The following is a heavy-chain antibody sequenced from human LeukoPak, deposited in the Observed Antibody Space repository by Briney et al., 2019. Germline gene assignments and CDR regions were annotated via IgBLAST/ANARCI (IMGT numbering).Heavy chain of an antibody. D-gene: IGHD6-13*01. CDR2: IKSKTDGGTT. CDR1: GFTFSNAW. Sequence: GGSLRLSCAASGFTFSNAWMSWARQAPGKGLGWVGRIKSKTDGGTTDYAAPVKGRFTISRDDSKNTLYLQMNSLKTEDTAVYYCTTDQVGSSWPYYFDYWGQGTLVTVSS. J-gene: IGHJ4*02. CDR3: TTDQVGSSWPYYFDY. V-gene: IGHV3-15*01.